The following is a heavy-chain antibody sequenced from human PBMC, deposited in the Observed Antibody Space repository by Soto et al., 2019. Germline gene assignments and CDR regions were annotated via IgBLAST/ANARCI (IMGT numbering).Heavy chain of an antibody. Sequence: GESLKISCKGSGYSFTSYWISCLRQMPGKGLERMGRSDPSDSYTNYSPSFQGHVTISADKSISTAYLQWSSLKASDTAMYYCARPGSGWFDYFDYWGQGTMVTVSS. J-gene: IGHJ4*02. V-gene: IGHV5-10-1*01. CDR2: SDPSDSYT. D-gene: IGHD6-19*01. CDR1: GYSFTSYW. CDR3: ARPGSGWFDYFDY.